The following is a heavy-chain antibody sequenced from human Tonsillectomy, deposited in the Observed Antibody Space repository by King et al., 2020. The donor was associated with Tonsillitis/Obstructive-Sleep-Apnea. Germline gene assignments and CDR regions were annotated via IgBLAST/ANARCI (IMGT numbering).Heavy chain of an antibody. CDR3: AGTMVQGVLPDY. V-gene: IGHV4-34*01. CDR1: GGSFSGYY. J-gene: IGHJ4*02. Sequence: VQLPQWGAGLLKPSETLSLPCAVYGGSFSGYYWSWIRQPPGKGLEWIGEINHSGSTNYNPSLKSRVTISVDTSKNQFSLKLSSVTAADTAVYYCAGTMVQGVLPDYWGQGTLVTVSS. D-gene: IGHD3-10*01. CDR2: INHSGST.